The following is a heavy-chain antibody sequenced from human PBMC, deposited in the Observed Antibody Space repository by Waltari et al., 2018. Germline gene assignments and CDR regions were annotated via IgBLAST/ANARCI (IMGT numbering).Heavy chain of an antibody. CDR1: GGTFSSYT. J-gene: IGHJ6*02. D-gene: IGHD4-4*01. CDR3: ARTGPTVIPDGMDV. CDR2: ISPILGIA. V-gene: IGHV1-69*02. Sequence: QVQLVQSGAEVKKPGSSVKVSCKASGGTFSSYTISWVRQAPGQGLEWMGRISPILGIANSAQKFQGRVTSTADKSTSTASMELSSLRSEDTAVYYCARTGPTVIPDGMDVWGQGTTVTVSS.